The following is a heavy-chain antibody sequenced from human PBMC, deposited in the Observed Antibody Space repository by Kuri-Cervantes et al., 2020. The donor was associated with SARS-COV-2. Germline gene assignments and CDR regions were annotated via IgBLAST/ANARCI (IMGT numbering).Heavy chain of an antibody. Sequence: GGSLRLSCAASGFTFSSYAMSWVRQAPGKGLEWVSVIYSGGSTYYADSVKGRFTISRDNSKNTLYLQMNSLRAEETAVHYCARGALICGSSSCHGDFDLWGRGTLVTVSS. CDR1: GFTFSSYA. J-gene: IGHJ2*01. V-gene: IGHV3-66*01. D-gene: IGHD2-2*01. CDR2: IYSGGST. CDR3: ARGALICGSSSCHGDFDL.